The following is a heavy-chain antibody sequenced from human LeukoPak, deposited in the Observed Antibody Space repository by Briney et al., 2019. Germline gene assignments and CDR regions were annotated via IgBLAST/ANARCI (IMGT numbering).Heavy chain of an antibody. CDR1: GGSISSGGYY. V-gene: IGHV4-31*03. D-gene: IGHD1-14*01. CDR2: IYYSGST. CDR3: ARADKGTFDP. J-gene: IGHJ5*02. Sequence: PSETLSLTCTVSGGSISSGGYYWSWIRQHPGKGLEWIGYIYYSGSTYYNPSLKSRVTISVDASKNQFSLKLSSVTAADTAVYYCARADKGTFDPWGQGTLVTVSS.